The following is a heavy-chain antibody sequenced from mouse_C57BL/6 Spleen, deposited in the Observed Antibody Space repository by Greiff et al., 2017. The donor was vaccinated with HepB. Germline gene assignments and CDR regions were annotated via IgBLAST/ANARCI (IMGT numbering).Heavy chain of an antibody. Sequence: EVQLKESGPGLVKPSQSLSLTCSVTGYSITSGYYWNWIRQFPGNKLEWMGYISYDGSNNYNPSLKNRISITRDTSKNQFFLKLNSVTTEDTATYYCARDYDLGDYWGQGTTLTVSS. CDR3: ARDYDLGDY. CDR1: GYSITSGYY. V-gene: IGHV3-6*01. CDR2: ISYDGSN. D-gene: IGHD2-12*01. J-gene: IGHJ2*01.